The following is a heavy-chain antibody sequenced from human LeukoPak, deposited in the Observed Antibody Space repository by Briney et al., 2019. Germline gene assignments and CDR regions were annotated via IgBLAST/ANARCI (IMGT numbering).Heavy chain of an antibody. CDR3: ARGPKPMNYYDSSGYSGDY. CDR1: GYTFTSYD. V-gene: IGHV1-8*01. CDR2: MNPNSGNT. J-gene: IGHJ4*02. Sequence: ASVKVSCKASGYTFTSYDINWVRQATGQGLEWMGWMNPNSGNTGYAQKFQGRVTMTRNTSISTAYMELSSLRSEDTAVYNCARGPKPMNYYDSSGYSGDYWGQGTLVTVSS. D-gene: IGHD3-22*01.